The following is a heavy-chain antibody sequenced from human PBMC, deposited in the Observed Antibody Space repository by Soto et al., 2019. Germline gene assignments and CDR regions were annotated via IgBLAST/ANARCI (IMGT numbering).Heavy chain of an antibody. J-gene: IGHJ4*02. CDR2: ISSPTNYI. Sequence: PGGSLRLSCAASGFTFSSYAMSWVRQAPGKGLEWVSSISSPTNYIYYGDSMKGRFTISRDNAKNSLYLEMNSLRAEDTAVYYCARESEDLTSNFDYWGQGTLVTVSS. CDR1: GFTFSSYA. CDR3: ARESEDLTSNFDY. V-gene: IGHV3-21*06.